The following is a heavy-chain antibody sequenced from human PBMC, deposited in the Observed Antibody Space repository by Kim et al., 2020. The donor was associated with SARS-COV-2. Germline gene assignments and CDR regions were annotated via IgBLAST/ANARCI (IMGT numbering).Heavy chain of an antibody. CDR3: ARDNYYGSGSYYYYGMDV. D-gene: IGHD3-10*01. Sequence: GGSLRLSCAASGFTVSSNYMSWVRQAPGKGLEWVSVIYSGGSTYYADSVKGRFTISRDNSKNTLYLQMNSLRAEDTAVYYCARDNYYGSGSYYYYGMDVWGQGTTVTVSS. J-gene: IGHJ6*02. V-gene: IGHV3-53*01. CDR1: GFTVSSNY. CDR2: IYSGGST.